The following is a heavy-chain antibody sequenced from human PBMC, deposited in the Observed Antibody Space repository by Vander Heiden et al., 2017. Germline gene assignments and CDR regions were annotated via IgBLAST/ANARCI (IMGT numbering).Heavy chain of an antibody. Sequence: EVQLVESGRALVQPGGSLRLSCAASGLTFSRDWMHWVRQVPGKGLVWVSHVNGDGSSTNYADSVKGRFTISRDNAKNTLYLQMNSLSAEDTAVYHCARHSFGNSWPFDSWGQGTLVTVSS. CDR3: ARHSFGNSWPFDS. V-gene: IGHV3-74*01. CDR1: GLTFSRDW. D-gene: IGHD6-13*01. CDR2: VNGDGSST. J-gene: IGHJ4*02.